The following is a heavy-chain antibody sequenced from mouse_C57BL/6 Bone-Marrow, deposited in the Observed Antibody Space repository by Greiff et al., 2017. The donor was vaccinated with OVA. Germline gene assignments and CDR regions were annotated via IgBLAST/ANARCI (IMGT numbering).Heavy chain of an antibody. V-gene: IGHV1-69*01. Sequence: QVHVKQPGAELVMPGASVKLSCKASGYTFTSYWMHWVKQRPGQGLEWIGEIDPTDSYTNYNKKFKGKSTLTVDKSSSTAYMQLSSLTSEDSAVYYCARGNYDYSCFAYWGQGTLVTVSA. D-gene: IGHD2-4*01. CDR2: IDPTDSYT. J-gene: IGHJ3*01. CDR1: GYTFTSYW. CDR3: ARGNYDYSCFAY.